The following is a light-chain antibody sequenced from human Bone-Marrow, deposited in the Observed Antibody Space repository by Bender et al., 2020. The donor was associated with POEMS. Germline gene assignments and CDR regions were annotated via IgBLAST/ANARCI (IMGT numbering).Light chain of an antibody. CDR1: SSDVGSYNL. V-gene: IGLV2-23*02. J-gene: IGLJ1*01. Sequence: QSALTQPASVSGSPGQSITISCTGTSSDVGSYNLVSWYQQYPGKAPKTVIYEVSKRPSGVSHRFAGSESGNTASLTVSGLQAEDEADYYCCSYAGSYIYVFGTGTKVTVL. CDR2: EVS. CDR3: CSYAGSYIYV.